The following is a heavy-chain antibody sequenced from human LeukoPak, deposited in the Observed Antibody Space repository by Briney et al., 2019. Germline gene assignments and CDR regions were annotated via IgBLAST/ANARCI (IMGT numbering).Heavy chain of an antibody. CDR2: ISGSGGST. V-gene: IGHV3-23*01. Sequence: PGGSLRLSCAASGFTFSSYGMSWVRQAPGKGLEWVSAISGSGGSTYYADSVKGRFTISRDNSKNTLYLQMNSLRAEDTAVYYCASIVYGDYDPTDYWGQGTLVTVSS. D-gene: IGHD4-17*01. CDR1: GFTFSSYG. J-gene: IGHJ4*02. CDR3: ASIVYGDYDPTDY.